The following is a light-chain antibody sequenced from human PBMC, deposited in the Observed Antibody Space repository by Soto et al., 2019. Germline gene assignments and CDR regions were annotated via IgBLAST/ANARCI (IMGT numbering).Light chain of an antibody. CDR3: QQYGSSLIT. J-gene: IGKJ5*01. Sequence: IVLIQSPATLSLSPGERATLSCRASQSVSGSYLAWYQQKPGQAPRLLIYGASSRATGIPDRFSGSGSGTDFTLTISRLEPEDFAVYYCQQYGSSLITFGQGTRLEIK. V-gene: IGKV3-20*01. CDR2: GAS. CDR1: QSVSGSY.